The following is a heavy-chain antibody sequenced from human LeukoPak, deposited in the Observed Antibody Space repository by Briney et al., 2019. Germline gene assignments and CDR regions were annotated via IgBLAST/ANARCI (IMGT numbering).Heavy chain of an antibody. CDR2: IYYSGST. Sequence: SQTMSLTCTVSGGSISSGDYYGSWIRQPPGKGLEWIGYIYYSGSTYYNPSLKSRVTISVDTSKNQFSLKLSSVTAADTAVYYCAGAGGMLRYFDWLYPWGQGTLVTVSS. J-gene: IGHJ5*02. D-gene: IGHD3-9*01. CDR1: GGSISSGDYY. V-gene: IGHV4-30-4*08. CDR3: AGAGGMLRYFDWLYP.